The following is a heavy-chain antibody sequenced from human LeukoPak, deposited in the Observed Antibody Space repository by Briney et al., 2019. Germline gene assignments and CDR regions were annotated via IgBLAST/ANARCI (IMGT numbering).Heavy chain of an antibody. CDR1: GFTFSNAW. D-gene: IGHD3-10*01. CDR3: TTRGSDSGCPFF. V-gene: IGHV3-15*01. CDR2: IKSKTDGGTT. Sequence: GGSLRFSCAASGFTFSNAWMVWVRQAPGKGLEWVGRIKSKTDGGTTDYAAPVKGRFTISRDDSKNTLYLEMNSLKTEDTAVYYCTTRGSDSGCPFFWGQGTLVTVSS. J-gene: IGHJ4*02.